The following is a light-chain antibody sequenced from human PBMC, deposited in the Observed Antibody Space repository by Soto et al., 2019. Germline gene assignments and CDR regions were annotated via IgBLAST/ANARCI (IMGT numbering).Light chain of an antibody. CDR1: TSNVGGNT. CDR2: ANN. Sequence: QSVLTHPPSASGAPGQTVTVSCSGGTSNVGGNTVHWYQHVPGAAPKLLIYANNQRPSGVPDRFSGSKSGTSASLAISGLQSEDEADYSCAAWDDNLNGLVFGSGTKVTVL. J-gene: IGLJ1*01. CDR3: AAWDDNLNGLV. V-gene: IGLV1-44*01.